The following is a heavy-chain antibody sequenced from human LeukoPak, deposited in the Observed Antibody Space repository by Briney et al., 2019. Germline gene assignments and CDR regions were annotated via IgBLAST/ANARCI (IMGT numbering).Heavy chain of an antibody. CDR2: ISGSGGDT. CDR3: AKEGAAVGTYFFDH. J-gene: IGHJ4*02. V-gene: IGHV3-23*01. D-gene: IGHD6-13*01. CDR1: GFTFNTYA. Sequence: GGSLRLSCAASGFTFNTYAMTWVRQVPGKGLEWVSGISGSGGDTYFADSVKGRFTISRDNSKDTLYLQMNSLRAEDTAIYYCAKEGAAVGTYFFDHWGQGTLVTVSS.